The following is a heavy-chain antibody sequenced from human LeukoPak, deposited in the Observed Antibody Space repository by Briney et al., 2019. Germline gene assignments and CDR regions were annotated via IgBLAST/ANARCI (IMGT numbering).Heavy chain of an antibody. CDR3: ARDKMGGYYPNDAFDI. V-gene: IGHV3-21*01. D-gene: IGHD3-22*01. J-gene: IGHJ3*02. Sequence: GGSLRLSCAASGFTFSSYSMNWVRQAPGKGLEWVSSISSSSSYIYYADSVKGRFTISRDNAKNSLYLQMNSLRAEDTAVYYCARDKMGGYYPNDAFDIWGQGTMVTVSS. CDR2: ISSSSSYI. CDR1: GFTFSSYS.